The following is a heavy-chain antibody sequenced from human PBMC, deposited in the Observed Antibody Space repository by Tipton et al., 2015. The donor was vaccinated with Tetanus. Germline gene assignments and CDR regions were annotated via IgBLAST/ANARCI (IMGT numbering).Heavy chain of an antibody. CDR1: GGSSSGFY. J-gene: IGHJ6*02. CDR2: IYSPGTT. Sequence: TLSLTCAVYGGSSSGFYWTWIRQPPGKGLEWIGYIYSPGTTSYAPSLRGRATISFDSVKNHFSLSLSSATAADTAMYYCARDGGNYFYYGMNVWGQGAAVTVSS. V-gene: IGHV4-34*09. CDR3: ARDGGNYFYYGMNV.